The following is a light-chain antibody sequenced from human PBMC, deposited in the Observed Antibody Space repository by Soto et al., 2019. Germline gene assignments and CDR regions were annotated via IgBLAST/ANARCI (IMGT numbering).Light chain of an antibody. J-gene: IGKJ1*01. V-gene: IGKV3-15*01. Sequence: EIVMTQSPATLYVSPGERATLSCRASQSVSSNLAWYQQKPGQAPRLLIYGASTRATGIPARFSGSGSGTEFTLTISSLQSEDFAVYYCQQYNNWPRTFGQGTKVEL. CDR2: GAS. CDR3: QQYNNWPRT. CDR1: QSVSSN.